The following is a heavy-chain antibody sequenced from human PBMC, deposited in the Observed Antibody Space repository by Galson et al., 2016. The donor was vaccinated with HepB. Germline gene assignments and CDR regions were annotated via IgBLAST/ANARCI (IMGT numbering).Heavy chain of an antibody. Sequence: SVKVSCKVSNCTLTRHHLSWVRQAPGQGLEWMGWISGYNGNTNYVQKLQGRVTMTTDASTHTAYMELRSLRSDDTAVYYCARDAGEGDSFDIWGQGTMVTVSS. D-gene: IGHD3-22*01. V-gene: IGHV1-18*01. CDR3: ARDAGEGDSFDI. CDR1: NCTLTRHH. CDR2: ISGYNGNT. J-gene: IGHJ3*02.